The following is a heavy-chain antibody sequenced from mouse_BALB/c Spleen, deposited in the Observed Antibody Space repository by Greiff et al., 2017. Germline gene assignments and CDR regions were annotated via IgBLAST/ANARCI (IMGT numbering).Heavy chain of an antibody. Sequence: EVHLVESGGGLVQPGGSRKLSCAASGFTFSSFGMHWVRQAPEKGLEWVAYISSGSSTIYYADTVKGRFTISRDNPKNTLFLQMTSLRSEDTAMYYCARDGMDYWGQGTSVTVSS. J-gene: IGHJ4*01. CDR3: ARDGMDY. CDR1: GFTFSSFG. V-gene: IGHV5-17*02. CDR2: ISSGSSTI.